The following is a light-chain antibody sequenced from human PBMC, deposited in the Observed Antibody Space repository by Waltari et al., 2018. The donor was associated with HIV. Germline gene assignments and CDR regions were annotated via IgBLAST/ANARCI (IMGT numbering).Light chain of an antibody. Sequence: QSVLTQPPSASGTPGQRVTIYCSGSSSNIRSNHVYWYQQLPGTAPKLLIYRNNQRPSGVPDRFSGSKSGTSASLAISGLRSEDEADYYCAAWDDSLSGGFGGGTKLTVL. CDR2: RNN. J-gene: IGLJ3*02. V-gene: IGLV1-47*01. CDR3: AAWDDSLSGG. CDR1: SSNIRSNH.